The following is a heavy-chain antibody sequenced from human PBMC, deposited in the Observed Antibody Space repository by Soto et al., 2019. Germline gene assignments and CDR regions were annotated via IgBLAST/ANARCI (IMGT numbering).Heavy chain of an antibody. V-gene: IGHV1-18*01. CDR2: ISAYNVNT. CDR1: GYTFTSYG. D-gene: IGHD4-17*01. J-gene: IGHJ1*01. Sequence: QVQLVQSGAEVKKPGASVKVSCKASGYTFTSYGLSWVRQAPGQGLEGMGWISAYNVNTNYAQKLQGRVTMTTDTCTSTAYMELRSLRSDDTAVYYCARDLAAVTTHRWDEYFQHWGQGTLVTVSS. CDR3: ARDLAAVTTHRWDEYFQH.